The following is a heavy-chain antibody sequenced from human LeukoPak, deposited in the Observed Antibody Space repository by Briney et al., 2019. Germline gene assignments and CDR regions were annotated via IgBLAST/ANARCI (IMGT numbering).Heavy chain of an antibody. J-gene: IGHJ6*03. D-gene: IGHD3-10*01. Sequence: PGGSLRLSCAPSGFTFSSYSMNWVRQAPGKGLEWVSYISSSSSTIYYADSVKGRFTISRDNAKNSLYLQMNSLRAEDTAVYYCARVSYYGSGSYYYYYYYMDVWGKGTTVTVSS. V-gene: IGHV3-48*01. CDR2: ISSSSSTI. CDR1: GFTFSSYS. CDR3: ARVSYYGSGSYYYYYYYMDV.